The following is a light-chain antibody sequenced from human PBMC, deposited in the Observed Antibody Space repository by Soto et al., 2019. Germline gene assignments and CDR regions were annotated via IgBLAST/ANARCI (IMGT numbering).Light chain of an antibody. Sequence: DIQMTQSPSTLSASVVDRVTITCRASQSINSWLAWYQQKPGKAPQILIYDASTLKSGVPSRFSASGSGTEFTLIISSLQPEDFATYYCQQVNNYPLTFGGGTKVDIK. J-gene: IGKJ4*01. CDR3: QQVNNYPLT. V-gene: IGKV1-5*01. CDR1: QSINSW. CDR2: DAS.